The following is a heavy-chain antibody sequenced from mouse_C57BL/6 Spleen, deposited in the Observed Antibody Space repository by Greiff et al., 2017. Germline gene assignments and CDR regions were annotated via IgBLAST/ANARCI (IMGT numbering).Heavy chain of an antibody. CDR1: GFTFSDYY. CDR3: ARDSSTVVGEWYAMDY. D-gene: IGHD1-1*01. V-gene: IGHV5-16*01. Sequence: VQLKESEGGLVQPGSSMKLSCTASGFTFSDYYMAWVRQVPEKGLEWVANINYDGSSTYYLDSLKSRFIISRDNAKNILYLQMSSLKSEDTATYYCARDSSTVVGEWYAMDYWGQGTSVTVSS. J-gene: IGHJ4*01. CDR2: INYDGSST.